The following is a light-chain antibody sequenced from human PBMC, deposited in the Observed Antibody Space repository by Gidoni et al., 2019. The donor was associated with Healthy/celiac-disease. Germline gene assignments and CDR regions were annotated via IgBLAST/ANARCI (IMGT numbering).Light chain of an antibody. CDR3: SSYTSSTPYV. CDR2: EVS. Sequence: QSALTQPASVSGSPGQSITISCTGTSSDGGGSNYVSWYQQHPGKAPKLMIYEVSNRPSGVSNRFSGSKSGNTASLTISGLQAEDEADYYCSSYTSSTPYVFGTGTKVTVL. V-gene: IGLV2-14*01. CDR1: SSDGGGSNY. J-gene: IGLJ1*01.